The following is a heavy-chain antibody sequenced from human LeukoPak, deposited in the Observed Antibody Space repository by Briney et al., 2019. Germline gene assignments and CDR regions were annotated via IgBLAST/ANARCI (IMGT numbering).Heavy chain of an antibody. V-gene: IGHV3-7*01. CDR1: GFAFSASY. CDR3: VRGGTYWTVS. J-gene: IGHJ5*01. Sequence: GGSLRLSCATSGFAFSASYMSWVRKAPGKGLEWVARIKNDGSEEYHVDSVSGRVTFSRDNTNDSLFLQMNSLRVDDTAVYYCVRGGTYWTVSWGQGTLVNVS. CDR2: IKNDGSEE.